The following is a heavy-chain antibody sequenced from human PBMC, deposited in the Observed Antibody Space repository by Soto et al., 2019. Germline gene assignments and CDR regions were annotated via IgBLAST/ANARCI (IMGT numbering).Heavy chain of an antibody. J-gene: IGHJ2*01. D-gene: IGHD2-15*01. CDR1: KTTFNNHP. CDR3: ARQVGVPLDWYFDL. V-gene: IGHV1-69*06. Sequence: QVEVEQSGAEVKRPGSSVKDSCKASKTTFNNHPMNWVRQAPGQGLEWLGGIIPIFDTANYAQKFQGRVTIIDDKSTPTADRELSNLRSEDTSVYYCARQVGVPLDWYFDLWGRCSLVTVSS. CDR2: IIPIFDTA.